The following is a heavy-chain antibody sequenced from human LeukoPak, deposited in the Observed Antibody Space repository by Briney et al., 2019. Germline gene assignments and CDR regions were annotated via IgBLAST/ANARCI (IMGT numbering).Heavy chain of an antibody. CDR3: AKPRWRSHFDY. CDR1: GFTFSSYG. CDR2: ISGSGGSR. Sequence: GGSLRLSCAASGFTFSSYGMSWVRQAPGKGLEWVSGISGSGGSRDYAGSVKGRFTISRDNSKNTLYLQMNSLRVEGTAVYYCAKPRWRSHFDYWGQGTLVTVSS. D-gene: IGHD3-16*02. V-gene: IGHV3-23*01. J-gene: IGHJ4*02.